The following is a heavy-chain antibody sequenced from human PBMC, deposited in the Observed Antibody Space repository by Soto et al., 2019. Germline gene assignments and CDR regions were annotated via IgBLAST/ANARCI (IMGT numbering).Heavy chain of an antibody. CDR3: ARLHSSSAGGWFDP. CDR1: GYYFPSYW. CDR2: FYPGDSDT. J-gene: IGHJ5*02. D-gene: IGHD6-6*01. Sequence: GESLKISCKGSGYYFPSYWIGWVRQMPGKGLEWMGIFYPGDSDTRYSPSFQGQVTISADRSISTAYLQWSSLKPSDTAMYYCARLHSSSAGGWFDPWGQGTLVTVSS. V-gene: IGHV5-51*01.